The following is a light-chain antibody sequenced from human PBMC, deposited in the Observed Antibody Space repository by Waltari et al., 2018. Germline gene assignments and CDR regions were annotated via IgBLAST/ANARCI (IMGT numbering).Light chain of an antibody. J-gene: IGLJ3*02. CDR3: GTWDDSLSRPV. CDR2: KNN. CDR1: SSNIESNY. V-gene: IGLV1-47*01. Sequence: QSVLTQPPSASGTPGPRVTISCSGSSSNIESNYVHWYQQFPGTAPKVLMFKNNQRPSGVSDRFSASKSGASASLAISGLRSDDEADYYCGTWDDSLSRPVFGGGTKLTVL.